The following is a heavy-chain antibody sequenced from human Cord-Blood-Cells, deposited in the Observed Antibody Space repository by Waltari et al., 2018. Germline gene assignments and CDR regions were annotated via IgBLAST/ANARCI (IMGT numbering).Heavy chain of an antibody. D-gene: IGHD3-22*01. V-gene: IGHV3-30-3*01. Sequence: QVQLVESGGGVVQPGRSLRLSCAASGFTFSSYAMHWVRQAPGKGLEGEEVISNDESNKYNAVPVKGRFTISRDNSKNTLYLQMNSLRAEDTAVYYCARSYDSSGYYFDYWGQGTLVTVSS. CDR1: GFTFSSYA. CDR2: ISNDESNK. CDR3: ARSYDSSGYYFDY. J-gene: IGHJ4*02.